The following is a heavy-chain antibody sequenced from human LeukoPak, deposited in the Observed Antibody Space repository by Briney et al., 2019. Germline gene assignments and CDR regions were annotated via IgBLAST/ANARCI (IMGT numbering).Heavy chain of an antibody. J-gene: IGHJ4*02. D-gene: IGHD2-21*02. CDR1: GGSLSNYY. CDR2: IYSSGST. Sequence: PPETLSLTCTVSGGSLSNYYWSWIRQPPGKGPEWIGYIYSSGSTNYNPSLKSRVIILVDTSKNQFSQKLSSVTAADTAVYYCAREHCSNGDCLSFDYWGQGTLVTVSS. V-gene: IGHV4-59*01. CDR3: AREHCSNGDCLSFDY.